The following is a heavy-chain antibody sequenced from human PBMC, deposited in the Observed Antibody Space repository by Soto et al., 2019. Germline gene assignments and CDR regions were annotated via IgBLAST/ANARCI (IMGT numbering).Heavy chain of an antibody. CDR2: IYSSGTT. CDR3: VRDVGGSGWFAP. V-gene: IGHV4-4*07. J-gene: IGHJ5*02. CDR1: GISIDNYY. Sequence: PSETLSLTCTVSGISIDNYYCSWIRQSAGKGLEWIGRIYSSGTTNYNPSLKSRVTMSVDMSKSQFSLNVRSVTAADTAVYYCVRDVGGSGWFAPWGQGTLVTAPQ.